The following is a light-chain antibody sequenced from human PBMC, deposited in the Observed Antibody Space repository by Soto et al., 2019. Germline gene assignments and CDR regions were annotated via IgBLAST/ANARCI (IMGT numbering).Light chain of an antibody. CDR1: SSNIGSNT. J-gene: IGLJ3*02. CDR2: SNN. Sequence: QSVLTQPHSASGTPGQRVTICCSGSSSNIGSNTVNWYQQLPGTAPKLLIYSNNQRPSGVPDRFSGSKSGTSASLAISGLQSEDEADYYCAAWDDSLNGYWVFGGGTKLTVL. CDR3: AAWDDSLNGYWV. V-gene: IGLV1-44*01.